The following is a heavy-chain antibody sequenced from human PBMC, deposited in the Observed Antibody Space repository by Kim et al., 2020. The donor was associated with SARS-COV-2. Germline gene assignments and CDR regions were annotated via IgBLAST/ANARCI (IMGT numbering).Heavy chain of an antibody. J-gene: IGHJ3*01. CDR3: ARGGSYSPA. Sequence: GSTYYADSVKGRFTISRDNSKNPLYLQMNSLRAEDTAVYYCARGGSYSPAWGQGTMVTVSS. V-gene: IGHV3-53*01. D-gene: IGHD1-26*01. CDR2: GST.